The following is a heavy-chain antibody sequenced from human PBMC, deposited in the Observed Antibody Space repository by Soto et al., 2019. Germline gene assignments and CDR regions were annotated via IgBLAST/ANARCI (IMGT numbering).Heavy chain of an antibody. D-gene: IGHD3-3*01. CDR2: INHSGST. CDR3: AREKRSLRFLEWLSLYYFDY. CDR1: GGSFSGYY. V-gene: IGHV4-34*01. Sequence: QVQLQQWGAGLLKPSETLSLTCAVYGGSFSGYYWSWIRQPPGKGLEWIGEINHSGSTNYNPSLKSRVTISVDTSKNQFSLKLSSVTAADTAVYYCAREKRSLRFLEWLSLYYFDYWGQGTLVTVSS. J-gene: IGHJ4*02.